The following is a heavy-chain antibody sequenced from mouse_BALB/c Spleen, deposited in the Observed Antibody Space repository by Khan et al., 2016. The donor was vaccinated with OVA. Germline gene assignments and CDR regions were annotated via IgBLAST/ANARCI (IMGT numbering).Heavy chain of an antibody. D-gene: IGHD2-14*01. J-gene: IGHJ3*01. V-gene: IGHV1-4*01. CDR2: INPSNGYT. CDR1: GYTFTTYT. Sequence: VQLQQPGAELARPGASVKMSCKASGYTFTTYTMHWVKQRPGQGLEWIGYINPSNGYTNYNQKFKDKSTLTADKSSSPAYMQLSSPTSDYSAVYYCAREGAYYRSDGWFSYWGQGTLVTVSA. CDR3: AREGAYYRSDGWFSY.